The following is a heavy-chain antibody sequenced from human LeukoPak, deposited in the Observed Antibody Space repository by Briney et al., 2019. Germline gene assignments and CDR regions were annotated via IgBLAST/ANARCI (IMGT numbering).Heavy chain of an antibody. V-gene: IGHV5-51*01. Sequence: GESLKISCKGSGYSFTSYWIGWVRQMPGKGLEWMGIIYPGDSDTRYSPSFQGQVTISADKSISTAYLQWSSLKASDTAMYYCARHDSTSYYYYYMDVWGKGTTVTVSS. CDR2: IYPGDSDT. J-gene: IGHJ6*03. CDR3: ARHDSTSYYYYYMDV. D-gene: IGHD2-21*01. CDR1: GYSFTSYW.